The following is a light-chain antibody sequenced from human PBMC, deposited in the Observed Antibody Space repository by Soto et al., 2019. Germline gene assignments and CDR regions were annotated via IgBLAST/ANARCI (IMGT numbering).Light chain of an antibody. CDR2: GAS. CDR1: QSVSSSY. J-gene: IGKJ3*01. Sequence: EMVLTQSPGTLSLSPGERATLSSRASQSVSSSYLAWYQQKPGQAPRLLIYGASSRATGIPDRFSGSGSGTDFTLTISRLESEDFAVYYCQQYGSSPSVTFGPGTKVDIK. CDR3: QQYGSSPSVT. V-gene: IGKV3-20*01.